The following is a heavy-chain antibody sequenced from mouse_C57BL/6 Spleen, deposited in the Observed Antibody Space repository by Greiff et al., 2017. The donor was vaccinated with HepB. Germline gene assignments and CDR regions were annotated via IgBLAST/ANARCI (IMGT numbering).Heavy chain of an antibody. CDR1: GYSFTGYY. Sequence: VQLQQSGPELVKPGASVKISCKASGYSFTGYYMNWVKQSPEKSLEWIGEINPSTGGTTYNQKFKAKATLTVDKSSSTAYMQLKSLTSEDSAVYYCARAYYDYPYAMDYWGQGTSVTVSS. CDR3: ARAYYDYPYAMDY. CDR2: INPSTGGT. V-gene: IGHV1-42*01. J-gene: IGHJ4*01. D-gene: IGHD2-4*01.